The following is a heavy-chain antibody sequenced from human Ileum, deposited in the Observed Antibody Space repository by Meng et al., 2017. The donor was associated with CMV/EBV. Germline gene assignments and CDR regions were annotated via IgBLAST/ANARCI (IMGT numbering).Heavy chain of an antibody. D-gene: IGHD6-19*01. CDR3: VRPYTSGWSNWFDP. V-gene: IGHV1-2*02. CDR1: GYTFNAYH. CDR2: INPNSGGT. J-gene: IGHJ5*02. Sequence: QAQLVQSGAEVKKPGASVKVSCKASGYTFNAYHVHWVRQAPGQGLEWMGWINPNSGGTKYAQKFRGRVTLTRDTSISTVYMDLTTITSDDTAVYYCVRPYTSGWSNWFDPWGQGTLVTVSS.